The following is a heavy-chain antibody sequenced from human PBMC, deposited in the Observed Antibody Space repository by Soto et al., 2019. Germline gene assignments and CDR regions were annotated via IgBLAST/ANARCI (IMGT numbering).Heavy chain of an antibody. Sequence: SETLSLTCTVSGGSISSSSYYWGWIRQPPGRGLEWIGSIYYSGSTYYNPSLKSRVTISVDTSKNQFSLKLSSVTAADTAVYYCARDLPPSYDSSGYSVFDIWGQGTMVT. J-gene: IGHJ3*02. D-gene: IGHD3-22*01. CDR2: IYYSGST. V-gene: IGHV4-39*07. CDR3: ARDLPPSYDSSGYSVFDI. CDR1: GGSISSSSYY.